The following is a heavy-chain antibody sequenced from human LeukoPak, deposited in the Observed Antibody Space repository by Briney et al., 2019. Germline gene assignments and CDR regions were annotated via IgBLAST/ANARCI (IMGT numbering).Heavy chain of an antibody. V-gene: IGHV3-53*01. CDR1: GFTVSNNY. Sequence: GGSLRLSCAASGFTVSNNYMSWVRQAPGKGLEWVSVIHSGGTTNYADSVQRRFTISRDNSKTTVYLHMNSLRAEDTAVYYCARDSDSGYGPFASWGQGTLVTVSS. J-gene: IGHJ4*02. D-gene: IGHD5-12*01. CDR3: ARDSDSGYGPFAS. CDR2: IHSGGTT.